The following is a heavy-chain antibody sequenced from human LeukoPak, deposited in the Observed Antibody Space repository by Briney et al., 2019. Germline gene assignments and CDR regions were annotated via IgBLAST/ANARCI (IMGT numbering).Heavy chain of an antibody. CDR3: ARETYYYGSGSYSPDY. CDR2: IYYSGST. CDR1: GGSISSDY. J-gene: IGHJ4*02. D-gene: IGHD3-10*01. Sequence: SETLSLTCTVSGGSISSDYWSWIRQPPGRGLEWIGYIYYSGSTNYNPSLKSRVTISVDTSRNQFSLKLSSVTAADTAVYYCARETYYYGSGSYSPDYWGQGSLVTVSS. V-gene: IGHV4-59*01.